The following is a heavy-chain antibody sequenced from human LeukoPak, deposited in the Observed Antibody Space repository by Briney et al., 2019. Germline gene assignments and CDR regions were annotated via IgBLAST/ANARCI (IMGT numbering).Heavy chain of an antibody. CDR3: ARGNGWYYY. J-gene: IGHJ4*02. CDR2: MYYTGST. CDR1: GGSIRSYY. V-gene: IGHV4-59*01. D-gene: IGHD6-19*01. Sequence: SETLSLTCTVSGGSIRSYYWTWIRQPPGKGLEWIGYMYYTGSTKYNPSLKSRVSISVDTSKNQFSLTLTSVTAADTAVYYCARGNGWYYYWGQGTLVTVSS.